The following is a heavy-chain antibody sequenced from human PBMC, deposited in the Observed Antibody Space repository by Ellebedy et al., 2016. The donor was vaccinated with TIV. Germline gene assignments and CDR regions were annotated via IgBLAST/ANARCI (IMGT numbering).Heavy chain of an antibody. CDR3: ARDSSVYYLDY. CDR1: GAPSGHYF. D-gene: IGHD3-22*01. V-gene: IGHV4-39*07. Sequence: SETLSLXXAVSGAPSGHYFWSWIRQSPGKGLEWIGSIYSGGATYYNPSLKSRVSLSVDTSKNQFSLRLTSVTAADTAVYFCARDSSVYYLDYWGQGTQVTVSS. J-gene: IGHJ4*02. CDR2: IYSGGAT.